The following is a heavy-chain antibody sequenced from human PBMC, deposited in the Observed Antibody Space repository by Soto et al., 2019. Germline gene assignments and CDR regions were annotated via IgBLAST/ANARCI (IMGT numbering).Heavy chain of an antibody. Sequence: SGPTLVNPTQTLTLTCTFSGLSLSTTGVGVGWIRQPPGKALEWLALIYWDDDKRYSPSLKSRLTITKDTSKNQVVLTMTNMDPVDTATYYCVQSRCGGDCLQSYSSHSYYGMDVWGQGTTVTVSS. V-gene: IGHV2-5*02. J-gene: IGHJ6*02. CDR1: GLSLSTTGVG. CDR3: VQSRCGGDCLQSYSSHSYYGMDV. D-gene: IGHD2-21*02. CDR2: IYWDDDK.